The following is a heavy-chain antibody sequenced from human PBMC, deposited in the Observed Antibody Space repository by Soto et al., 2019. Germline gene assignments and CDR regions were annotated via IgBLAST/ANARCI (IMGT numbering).Heavy chain of an antibody. CDR1: WFSRINRGAG. Sequence: PTTVNPPQNPQPALPFSWFSRINRGAGVGMVPQPPGKALQWLALIYWDDDKRYSPSLKSRLTITKDTSKNQVVLTMTNMDPVDTATYYCAHWDSSGYYPAVYWGQGTLVTVSS. J-gene: IGHJ4*02. CDR3: AHWDSSGYYPAVY. D-gene: IGHD3-22*01. V-gene: IGHV2-5*02. CDR2: IYWDDDK.